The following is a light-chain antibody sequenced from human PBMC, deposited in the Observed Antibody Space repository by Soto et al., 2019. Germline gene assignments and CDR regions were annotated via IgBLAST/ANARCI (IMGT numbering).Light chain of an antibody. J-gene: IGLJ3*02. CDR2: GNN. V-gene: IGLV1-40*01. CDR1: SSNIGAGYE. CDR3: QSYDSSLSGSV. Sequence: QPVLTQPPSVSGAPGQRATISCTGSSSNIGAGYEVHWYQQLPGTAPKLLIYGNNNRPSGVPDRFSGSKSGTSASLAITGLQADDEADYYCQSYDSSLSGSVFGGGTKLTVL.